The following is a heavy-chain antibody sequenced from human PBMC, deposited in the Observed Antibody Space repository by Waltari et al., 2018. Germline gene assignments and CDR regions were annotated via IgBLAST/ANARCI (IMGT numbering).Heavy chain of an antibody. V-gene: IGHV3-23*01. Sequence: EVQVLDSGGGLVQPGGSLRLPCAASGFTFSNYAMTWVRQAPGKGLEWVSSISKSGGATYYVDSVKGRFTISRDNSKNTVYLQMTSLRAEDTAVYYRAKLAGIMAWHFDYWGQGTLVTVSS. J-gene: IGHJ4*02. CDR1: GFTFSNYA. D-gene: IGHD3-16*01. CDR3: AKLAGIMAWHFDY. CDR2: ISKSGGAT.